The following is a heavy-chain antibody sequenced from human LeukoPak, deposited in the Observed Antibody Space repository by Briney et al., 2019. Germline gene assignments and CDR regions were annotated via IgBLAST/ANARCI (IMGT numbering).Heavy chain of an antibody. V-gene: IGHV1-18*01. D-gene: IGHD5-18*01. Sequence: GASVKVSCKASGYTFTSYGISWVRQAPGQGLEWMGWISAYNGNTNYAQKLQGRVTMTTDTSTSTAYMELRSLRSDDTAVYYCARVSQWIQLWLSFDYWGQGTLVTVSS. CDR3: ARVSQWIQLWLSFDY. CDR1: GYTFTSYG. CDR2: ISAYNGNT. J-gene: IGHJ4*02.